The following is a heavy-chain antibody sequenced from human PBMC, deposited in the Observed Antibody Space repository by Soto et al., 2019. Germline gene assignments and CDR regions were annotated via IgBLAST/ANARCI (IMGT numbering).Heavy chain of an antibody. Sequence: QVHLVQSGAEVKTTGASVKVSCTASGYDFNIYDIHWVRQSTGQGLEWMGWMTPQLETPGHAPKFRGRVTMTRDTSRSAVYVELSGLGSADTAVYFCARGGHCCWGGETYYYAVDVWGQGTTVTVSS. CDR1: GYDFNIYD. D-gene: IGHD2-21*01. CDR3: ARGGHCCWGGETYYYAVDV. J-gene: IGHJ6*02. V-gene: IGHV1-8*01. CDR2: MTPQLETP.